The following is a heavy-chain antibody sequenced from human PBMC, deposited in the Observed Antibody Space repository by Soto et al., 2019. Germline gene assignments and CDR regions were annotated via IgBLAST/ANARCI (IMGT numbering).Heavy chain of an antibody. CDR2: ISGSGAGT. J-gene: IGHJ4*02. Sequence: LLESGGGLVQPGGSLRLSCVASGFTFTTYAMGWVRQAPGKGLEWVSSISGSGAGTFYADSVKGRFTISRDNAKKMVYLQMNGLRADDTALYYCAKEALTVAGNNFDSWGQGTLVTVSS. CDR3: AKEALTVAGNNFDS. D-gene: IGHD6-19*01. V-gene: IGHV3-23*01. CDR1: GFTFTTYA.